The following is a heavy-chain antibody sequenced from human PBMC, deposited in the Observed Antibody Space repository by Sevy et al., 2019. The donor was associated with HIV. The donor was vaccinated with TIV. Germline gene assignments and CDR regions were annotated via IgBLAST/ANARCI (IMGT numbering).Heavy chain of an antibody. Sequence: EGSLRLSCAASGFTFSSYAMSWVRQAPGKGLEWVSAISGSGGSTYYADSVKGRFTISRDNSKNTLYLQMNSLRAEDTAVYYCAKSNPEYYYGSGDYWGQGTLVTVSS. CDR1: GFTFSSYA. J-gene: IGHJ4*02. CDR3: AKSNPEYYYGSGDY. D-gene: IGHD3-10*01. CDR2: ISGSGGST. V-gene: IGHV3-23*01.